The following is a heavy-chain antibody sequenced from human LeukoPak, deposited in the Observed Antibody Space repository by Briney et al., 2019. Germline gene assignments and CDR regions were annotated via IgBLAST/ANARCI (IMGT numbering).Heavy chain of an antibody. J-gene: IGHJ4*02. V-gene: IGHV3-53*01. CDR3: ARHYYESSGYYYQLEY. Sequence: ETLSLTCAVSGGSISSSNWWSWVRQAPGTGLEWVSVIYTSGTTYYADSVKDRFTISRDNSKNTVYLQMNSLRAEDTAVYYCARHYYESSGYYYQLEYWGQGTLVTVSS. CDR2: IYTSGTT. CDR1: GGSISSSNW. D-gene: IGHD3-22*01.